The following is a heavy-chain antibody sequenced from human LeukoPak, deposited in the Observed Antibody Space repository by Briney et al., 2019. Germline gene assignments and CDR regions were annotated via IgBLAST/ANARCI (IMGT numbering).Heavy chain of an antibody. V-gene: IGHV3-48*02. D-gene: IGHD6-13*01. CDR1: GFTLSNYW. CDR2: ISSSSGTI. J-gene: IGHJ4*02. CDR3: ARGSSSWDYFDY. Sequence: GGSLRLSCAASGFTLSNYWMYWVRQVPGKGLEWVSYISSSSGTIYYADSVKGRFTISRDNAKNSLYLQMSSLRDEDTAVYYCARGSSSWDYFDYWGQGTLVTVSS.